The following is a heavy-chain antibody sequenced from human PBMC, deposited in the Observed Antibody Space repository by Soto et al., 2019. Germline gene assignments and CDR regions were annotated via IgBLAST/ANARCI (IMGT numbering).Heavy chain of an antibody. CDR1: SASITSFY. CDR2: IYHTGST. Sequence: QVQLQESGPGLVKPSETLSLTCTVSSASITSFYWSWIRQPPGKGLEWIGYIYHTGSTNYNPSLNSRVTISVDTSKNQFSLRLTSVTAADTAVYYCAPGGYCSSGSCYSRWGQGTLVTVSS. CDR3: APGGYCSSGSCYSR. D-gene: IGHD2-15*01. J-gene: IGHJ1*01. V-gene: IGHV4-59*08.